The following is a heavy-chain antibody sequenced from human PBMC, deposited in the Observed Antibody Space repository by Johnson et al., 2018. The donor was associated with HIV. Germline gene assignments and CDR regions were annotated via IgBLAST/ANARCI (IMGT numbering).Heavy chain of an antibody. CDR1: GFPFSDYY. V-gene: IGHV3-11*04. D-gene: IGHD2-2*01. CDR3: AASWYGVSRPNALDI. CDR2: ISTSGSSI. J-gene: IGHJ3*02. Sequence: QVQLVESGGGLVKPGGSLRLSCAASGFPFSDYYMTWIRQTPGKGLECLAYISTSGSSIYYTDSVKGRVTISRDNAKNSLFLQMNSLRAEDSAVYYCAASWYGVSRPNALDIWGQGTMVTVSS.